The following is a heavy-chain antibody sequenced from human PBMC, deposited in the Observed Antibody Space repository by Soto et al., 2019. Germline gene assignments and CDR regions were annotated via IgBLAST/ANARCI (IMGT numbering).Heavy chain of an antibody. CDR2: IYYSGST. Sequence: SETLSLTCTVSGGSISSSSYYWGWIRQPPGKGLEWIGSIYYSGSTYYNPSLKSRVTISVDTSKNQFSLKLSSVTAADTAVYYCARRLGYCSGGSCYFDLWGQGTLVTVSS. CDR3: ARRLGYCSGGSCYFDL. J-gene: IGHJ5*02. CDR1: GGSISSSSYY. V-gene: IGHV4-39*01. D-gene: IGHD2-15*01.